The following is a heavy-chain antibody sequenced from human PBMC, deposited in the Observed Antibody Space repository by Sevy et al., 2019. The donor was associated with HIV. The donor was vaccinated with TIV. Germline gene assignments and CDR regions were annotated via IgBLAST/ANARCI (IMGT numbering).Heavy chain of an antibody. CDR1: GFTVSSNY. Sequence: GGYLRLSCAASGFTVSSNYMSWVRQAPGKGLEGVSVIYSGGSTYYAESVKDRFSISRDDSKNTLYLQMSSLRAEDTAVYYCARDSPMTTVVTVGYYGMDVWGQGTTVTVSS. D-gene: IGHD4-17*01. CDR2: IYSGGST. CDR3: ARDSPMTTVVTVGYYGMDV. V-gene: IGHV3-66*01. J-gene: IGHJ6*02.